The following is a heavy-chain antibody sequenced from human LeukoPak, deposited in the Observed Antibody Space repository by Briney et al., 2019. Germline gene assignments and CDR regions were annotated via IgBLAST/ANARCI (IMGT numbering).Heavy chain of an antibody. Sequence: PSETLSLTCAVYGGSFSGYYWSWIRQPPGKGLEWIGEINHSGSTNYNPSLKSRVTISVDTSKNQFSLKLSSVTAADTAVYYCARHASDSSSWYIGFHYFDYWGQGTLVTVSS. CDR1: GGSFSGYY. CDR3: ARHASDSSSWYIGFHYFDY. CDR2: INHSGST. J-gene: IGHJ4*02. V-gene: IGHV4-34*01. D-gene: IGHD6-13*01.